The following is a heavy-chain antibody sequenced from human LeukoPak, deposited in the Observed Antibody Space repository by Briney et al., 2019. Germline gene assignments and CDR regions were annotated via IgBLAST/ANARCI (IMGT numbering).Heavy chain of an antibody. J-gene: IGHJ4*02. CDR2: VAWDGGGT. CDR3: VRGHGYNLEDYFDN. V-gene: IGHV3-43*01. D-gene: IGHD5-24*01. CDR1: GFNFDDYT. Sequence: GGSLRLSCAASGFNFDDYTMHWVRQAPGKGLEWVSLVAWDGGGTFFADSVKGRFTVSRDNSKNSLSLYMNSLTTEDTALYYCVRGHGYNLEDYFDNWGQGTLVTVSS.